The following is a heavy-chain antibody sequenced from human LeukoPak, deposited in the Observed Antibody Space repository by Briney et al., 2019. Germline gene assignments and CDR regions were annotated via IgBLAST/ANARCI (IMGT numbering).Heavy chain of an antibody. V-gene: IGHV3-23*01. J-gene: IGHJ4*02. CDR1: GFTFSNFA. CDR3: AKPFGFLEWLYGGYFDS. CDR2: VSSDGINT. D-gene: IGHD3-3*01. Sequence: GGSLRLSCSASGFTFSNFAMSWVRQAPGRGLEWVSAVSSDGINTYYTDSLKGSFTISRDNSKNRVFLQMHSLTAEDTAVYYCAKPFGFLEWLYGGYFDSWGQGTLVTVSA.